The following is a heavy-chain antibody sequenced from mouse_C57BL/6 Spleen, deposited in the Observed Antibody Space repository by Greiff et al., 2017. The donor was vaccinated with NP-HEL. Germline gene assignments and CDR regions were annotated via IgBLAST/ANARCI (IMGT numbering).Heavy chain of an antibody. Sequence: QVHVKQSGPELVKPGASVKISCKASGYAFSSSWMNWVKQRPGKGLEWIGRIYPGDGDTNYNGKFKGKATLTADKSSSTAYMQLSSLTSEDSAVYFCAREASGSSFFAYWGQGTLVTVSA. J-gene: IGHJ3*01. CDR3: AREASGSSFFAY. CDR1: GYAFSSSW. V-gene: IGHV1-82*01. D-gene: IGHD1-1*01. CDR2: IYPGDGDT.